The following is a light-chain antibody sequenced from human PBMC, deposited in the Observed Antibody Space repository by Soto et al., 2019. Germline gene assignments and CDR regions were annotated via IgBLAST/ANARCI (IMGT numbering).Light chain of an antibody. J-gene: IGKJ1*01. CDR2: AAS. CDR3: QKYDSAPWT. CDR1: QGISNY. Sequence: DIQMTQSPSSLSASVRDRVTITCRASQGISNYLSWYQQKPGKVPKLLIYAASTLQSGVPSRFSVSGPGTDFTLTISSLQPEDVANYYCQKYDSAPWTFGQGTKVEIK. V-gene: IGKV1-27*01.